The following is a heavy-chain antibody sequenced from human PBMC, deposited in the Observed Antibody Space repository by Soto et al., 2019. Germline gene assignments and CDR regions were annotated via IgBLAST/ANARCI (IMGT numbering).Heavy chain of an antibody. CDR3: ARVVRRYWDDGFVI. D-gene: IGHD1-26*01. CDR1: GGSISSYY. Sequence: NRSETLSLTCTVSGGSISSYYWSWIRQPPGKGLEWIGYIYYSGSTNYNPSLKSRVTISVDTSKNQFSLKLSSVTAADTAVYYCARVVRRYWDDGFVIWGQARRVTV. CDR2: IYYSGST. V-gene: IGHV4-59*01. J-gene: IGHJ3*02.